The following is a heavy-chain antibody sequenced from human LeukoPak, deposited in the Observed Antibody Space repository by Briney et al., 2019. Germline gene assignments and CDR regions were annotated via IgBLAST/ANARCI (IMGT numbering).Heavy chain of an antibody. CDR3: ATGGRQWLDSGRQFDY. CDR2: FDPEDGET. J-gene: IGHJ4*02. CDR1: EYTFTGYY. V-gene: IGHV1-24*01. D-gene: IGHD6-19*01. Sequence: ASVKVSCKASEYTFTGYYIHWVRQAPGKGLEWMGGFDPEDGETIYAQKFQGRVTMTEDTSTDTAYMELSSLRSEDTAVYYCATGGRQWLDSGRQFDYWGQGTLVTVSS.